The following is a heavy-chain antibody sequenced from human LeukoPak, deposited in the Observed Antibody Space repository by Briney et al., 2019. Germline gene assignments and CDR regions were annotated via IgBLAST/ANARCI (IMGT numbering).Heavy chain of an antibody. CDR3: ARPQKLVYFDY. V-gene: IGHV3-23*01. D-gene: IGHD6-13*01. CDR2: ISGSGGST. Sequence: GGSLRLSCAASGFTFDDYGMSWVRQAPGKGLEWVSAISGSGGSTYYADSVKGRFTISRDNSKNTLYLQMNSLRAEDTAVYYCARPQKLVYFDYWGQGTLVTVSS. CDR1: GFTFDDYG. J-gene: IGHJ4*02.